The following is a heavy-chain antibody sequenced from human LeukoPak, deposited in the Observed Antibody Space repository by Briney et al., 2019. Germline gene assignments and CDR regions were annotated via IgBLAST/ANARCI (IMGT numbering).Heavy chain of an antibody. CDR3: ARGGGRDYDSSGYYYVNYYYYYGMDV. CDR1: GFTFSSYS. CDR2: INSSSSYI. V-gene: IGHV3-21*01. D-gene: IGHD3-22*01. J-gene: IGHJ6*02. Sequence: GGSLRLSCAASGFTFSSYSMNWVRQAPGKGLEWVSSINSSSSYIYYADSVKGRFTISRDNAKNSLYLQMNSLRDEDTAVYYCARGGGRDYDSSGYYYVNYYYYYGMDVWGQGTTVTVSS.